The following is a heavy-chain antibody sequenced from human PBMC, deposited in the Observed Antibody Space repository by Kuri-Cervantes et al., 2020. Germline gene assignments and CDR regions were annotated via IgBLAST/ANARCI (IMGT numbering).Heavy chain of an antibody. J-gene: IGHJ6*01. Sequence: GESLKISCAASEFTFSNYGMHWVRQAPGKGLEWVAVISYDGSYKYYAGSVNGRFTISRDNSKNTLYLQMNSLRAEDTAVYYCAKDLDGWLRLNYGMDVWGQGTTVTVSS. CDR3: AKDLDGWLRLNYGMDV. V-gene: IGHV3-30*18. CDR1: EFTFSNYG. CDR2: ISYDGSYK. D-gene: IGHD5-12*01.